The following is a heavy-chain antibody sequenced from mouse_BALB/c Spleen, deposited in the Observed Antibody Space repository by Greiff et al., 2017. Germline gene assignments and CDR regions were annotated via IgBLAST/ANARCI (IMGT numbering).Heavy chain of an antibody. Sequence: EVKLMESGGGLVKPGGSLKLSCAASGFTFSSYAMSWVRQSPEKRLEWVAEISSGGSYTYYPDTVTGRFTISRDNAKNTLYLEMSSLRSEDTAMYYCASAYYYAMDYWGQGTSVTVSS. J-gene: IGHJ4*01. CDR1: GFTFSSYA. V-gene: IGHV5-9-4*01. CDR3: ASAYYYAMDY. CDR2: ISSGGSYT.